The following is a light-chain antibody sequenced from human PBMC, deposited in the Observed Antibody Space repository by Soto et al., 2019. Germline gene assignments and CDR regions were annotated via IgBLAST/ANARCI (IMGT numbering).Light chain of an antibody. V-gene: IGKV3-15*01. J-gene: IGKJ1*01. CDR2: GAF. CDR1: QSVDSRY. Sequence: EIVLTQSPGTLSLSPGESATLSCRSSQSVDSRYLAWYNQRPGQAPSLLIYGAFTRATGIPARFSGTGSGTEFTLTISSLKSEDFELYYCQQYNDWPLTFGQGTKVDIK. CDR3: QQYNDWPLT.